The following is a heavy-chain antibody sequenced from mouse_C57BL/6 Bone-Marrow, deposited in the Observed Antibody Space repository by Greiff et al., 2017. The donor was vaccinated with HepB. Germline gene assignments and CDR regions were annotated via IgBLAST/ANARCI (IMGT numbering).Heavy chain of an antibody. CDR2: ISSGSSTI. Sequence: EVQLQESGGGLVKPGGSLKLSCAASGFTFSDYGMHWVRQAPEKGLEWVAYISSGSSTIYYADTVKGRFTISRDNAKNTLFLQMTSLRSEDTAMYYCAKGHQLSRTLDYSGERNTPTISS. CDR1: GFTFSDYG. D-gene: IGHD4-1*02. V-gene: IGHV5-17*01. CDR3: AKGHQLSRTLDY. J-gene: IGHJ2*01.